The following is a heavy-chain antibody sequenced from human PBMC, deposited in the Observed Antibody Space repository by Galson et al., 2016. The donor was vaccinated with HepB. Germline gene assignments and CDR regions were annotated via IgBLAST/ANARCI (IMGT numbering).Heavy chain of an antibody. J-gene: IGHJ4*02. CDR3: ARDGGSGWSRLW. Sequence: SVKVSCKASGYTFTTYAMYWVRQAPGQRLEWMGWMNPDTGNTGYAQKFQGRVTFTRDTSASTAYMELSSLRSEDTAVYYCARDGGSGWSRLWWGQGTLVAVSS. D-gene: IGHD6-19*01. CDR2: MNPDTGNT. CDR1: GYTFTTYA. V-gene: IGHV1-3*01.